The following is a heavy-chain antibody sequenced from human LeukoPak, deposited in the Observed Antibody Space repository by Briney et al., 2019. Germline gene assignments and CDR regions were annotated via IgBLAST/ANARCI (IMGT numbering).Heavy chain of an antibody. CDR2: INHSGST. CDR3: ARGYCSSTSCYTHYFQH. V-gene: IGHV4-34*01. CDR1: GGSFSGYY. D-gene: IGHD2-2*02. J-gene: IGHJ1*01. Sequence: PSETLSLTCAVYGGSFSGYYWSWICQPPGKGLEWIGEINHSGSTNYNPSLKSRVTISVDTSKNQFSLKLSSVTAADTAVYYCARGYCSSTSCYTHYFQHWGQGTLVTVSS.